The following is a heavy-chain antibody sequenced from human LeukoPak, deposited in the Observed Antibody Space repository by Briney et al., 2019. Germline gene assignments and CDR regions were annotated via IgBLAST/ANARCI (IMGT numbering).Heavy chain of an antibody. CDR1: GFTFSSYS. D-gene: IGHD6-19*01. J-gene: IGHJ4*02. CDR2: ISSSSYI. Sequence: PGGSLRLSCAASGFTFSSYSMNWVRQAPGKGLEWVSSISSSSYIYYADSVKGRFTISRDNAKNSLYLQMNSLRAEDTAVYYCATIPGYSSGWYGGYDYWGQGTLVTVSS. V-gene: IGHV3-21*01. CDR3: ATIPGYSSGWYGGYDY.